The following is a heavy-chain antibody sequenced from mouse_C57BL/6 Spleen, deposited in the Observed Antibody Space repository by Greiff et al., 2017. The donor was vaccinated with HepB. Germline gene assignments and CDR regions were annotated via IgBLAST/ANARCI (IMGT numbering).Heavy chain of an antibody. Sequence: VKLMESGAELARPGASVKMSCKASGYTFTSYTMHWVKQRPGQGLEWIGYINPSSGYTKYNQKFKDKATLTADKSSSTAYMQLSSLTSEDSAVYYCALITTVVDPVYFDYWGQGTTLTVSS. CDR1: GYTFTSYT. V-gene: IGHV1-4*01. CDR3: ALITTVVDPVYFDY. J-gene: IGHJ2*01. D-gene: IGHD1-1*01. CDR2: INPSSGYT.